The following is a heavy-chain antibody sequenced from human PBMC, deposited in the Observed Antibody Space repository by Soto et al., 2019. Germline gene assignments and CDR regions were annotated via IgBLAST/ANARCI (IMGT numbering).Heavy chain of an antibody. V-gene: IGHV3-30*18. Sequence: QVQLVESGGGVVQPGRSLRLSCAASGFTFNSDGIHWVRQAPGKALEWVAVISYDGNNIYYGDSVQGRFTIARDNSKYTIYLQMNRLRAENTAVYSCAKDVGYCTNAVCIYNWFDPWGQGTLVTVSS. CDR2: ISYDGNNI. CDR3: AKDVGYCTNAVCIYNWFDP. J-gene: IGHJ5*02. CDR1: GFTFNSDG. D-gene: IGHD2-8*01.